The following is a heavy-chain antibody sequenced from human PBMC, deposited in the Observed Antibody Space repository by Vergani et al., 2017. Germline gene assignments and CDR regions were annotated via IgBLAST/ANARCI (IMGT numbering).Heavy chain of an antibody. CDR3: AKDILYCSSTSCYLPTRGGMDV. Sequence: EVQLVESGGVVVQPGGSLRLSCAASGFTFDDYTMHWVRQAPGKGLEWVSLISWDGGSTYYADSVKGRFTISRDNSKNSLYLQMNSLRTEDTALYYCAKDILYCSSTSCYLPTRGGMDVWGQGTTVTVSS. CDR2: ISWDGGST. V-gene: IGHV3-43*01. J-gene: IGHJ6*02. CDR1: GFTFDDYT. D-gene: IGHD2-2*01.